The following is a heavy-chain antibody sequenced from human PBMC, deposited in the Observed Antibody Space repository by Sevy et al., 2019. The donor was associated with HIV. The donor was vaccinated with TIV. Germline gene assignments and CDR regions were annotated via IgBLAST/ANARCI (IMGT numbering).Heavy chain of an antibody. J-gene: IGHJ6*01. CDR1: GFTFSSYA. V-gene: IGHV3-30-3*01. D-gene: IGHD3-10*01. CDR2: ISYDGSNK. Sequence: GGSLRLSCAASGFTFSSYAMHWVRQAPGKGLEWVAVISYDGSNKYYGDSVRGRFTISRENSKNTLYLQMNSLRAEDTAVYYCARDERLLWFGELFPEYGMDVWGQGTTVTVSS. CDR3: ARDERLLWFGELFPEYGMDV.